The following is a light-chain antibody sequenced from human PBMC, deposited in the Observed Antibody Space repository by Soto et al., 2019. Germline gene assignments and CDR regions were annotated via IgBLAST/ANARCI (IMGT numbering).Light chain of an antibody. V-gene: IGLV1-47*01. J-gene: IGLJ1*01. Sequence: QSVLPQPPSASGTPGQRFTISCSEGSSNIGTNYVYWYQQLPGTAPKLLIYRNNLRPSGVPDRFSASKSGTSASLAISGLRSEDEADYFCAGWDDSLHGLLFGAGTKVTVL. CDR3: AGWDDSLHGLL. CDR1: SSNIGTNY. CDR2: RNN.